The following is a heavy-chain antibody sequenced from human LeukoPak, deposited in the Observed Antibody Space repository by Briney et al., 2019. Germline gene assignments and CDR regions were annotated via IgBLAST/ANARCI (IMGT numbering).Heavy chain of an antibody. Sequence: GGSLRLSCAASGFSFSDTYMSWIRQAPGKGLEWIAYIATGGYTLDYADSVRGRFTVSRDNAKNSLYLQMNSLRVEDTAVYYCATSSFYAQLWGQGTLVTVSS. D-gene: IGHD2/OR15-2a*01. CDR1: GFSFSDTY. J-gene: IGHJ1*01. CDR3: ATSSFYAQL. V-gene: IGHV3-11*01. CDR2: IATGGYTL.